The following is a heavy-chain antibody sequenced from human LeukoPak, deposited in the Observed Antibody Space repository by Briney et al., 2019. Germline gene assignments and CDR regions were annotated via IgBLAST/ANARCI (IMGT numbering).Heavy chain of an antibody. J-gene: IGHJ4*02. V-gene: IGHV1-18*01. CDR2: ISAYNGNT. D-gene: IGHD2-15*01. CDR3: ARAGWRYYFDY. Sequence: ASVKVSCKASGYTFTSYGISWVRQAPGQGLEWMGWISAYNGNTNYARKLQGRVTMTTDTSTSTACMELRSLRSDNTAVYYCARAGWRYYFDYWGQGTLVTVSS. CDR1: GYTFTSYG.